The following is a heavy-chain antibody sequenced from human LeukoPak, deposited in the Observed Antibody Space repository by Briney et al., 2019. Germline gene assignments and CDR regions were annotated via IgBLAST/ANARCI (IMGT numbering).Heavy chain of an antibody. Sequence: PGWSLRLSCAACVLTFYSYVMNWVRQAPGKGLEWISYISRAGRTIYYADSVKGRFTISRNNAENSLYLQMTSLRAEDTAVYYCASQYYSDSTGYYNSDWFDPWGQGTLVTVSS. CDR1: VLTFYSYV. D-gene: IGHD3-22*01. CDR3: ASQYYSDSTGYYNSDWFDP. CDR2: ISRAGRTI. J-gene: IGHJ5*02. V-gene: IGHV3-48*03.